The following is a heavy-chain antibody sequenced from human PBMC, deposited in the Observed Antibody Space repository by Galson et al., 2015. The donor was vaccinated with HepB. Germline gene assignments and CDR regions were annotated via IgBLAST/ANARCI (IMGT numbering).Heavy chain of an antibody. CDR2: IYHSGST. J-gene: IGHJ3*02. Sequence: LSLTCTVSGVSVSSYYWSWIRQPPGRGLEWIGYIYHSGSTNYNPSLKSRVTISVDTSKNQFSLKLSSVTAADTAVYYCARQRGFVDAFDIWGQGTTVTVSS. V-gene: IGHV4-59*02. CDR3: ARQRGFVDAFDI. D-gene: IGHD2-21*01. CDR1: GVSVSSYY.